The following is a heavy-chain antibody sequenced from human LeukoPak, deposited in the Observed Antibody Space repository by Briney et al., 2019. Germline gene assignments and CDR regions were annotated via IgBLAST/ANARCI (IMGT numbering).Heavy chain of an antibody. J-gene: IGHJ6*02. V-gene: IGHV5-51*01. D-gene: IGHD2-21*02. CDR3: ARRGGDVQSHYYYYGMDV. CDR2: IYPADSDT. CDR1: GYSFTSYW. Sequence: GESLQISCQGFGYSFTSYWIGWVRQMPGKGLEWMGIIYPADSDTRYSPAFQGQVTISADKSISTAYLQWSSLKASDTAMYYCARRGGDVQSHYYYYGMDVWGQGTTVTVSS.